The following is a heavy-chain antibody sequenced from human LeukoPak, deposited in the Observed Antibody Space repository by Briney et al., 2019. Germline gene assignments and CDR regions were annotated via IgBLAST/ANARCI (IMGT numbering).Heavy chain of an antibody. CDR2: ISAYNGNT. Sequence: APVKVSCKASGYTFTSYGISWVRQAPGQGLEWMGWISAYNGNTNYAQKLQGRVTMTTDTSTSTAYMELRSLRSDDTAVYYCARDDEYSSGWYGIDYWGQGTLVTVSS. D-gene: IGHD6-19*01. CDR3: ARDDEYSSGWYGIDY. J-gene: IGHJ4*02. V-gene: IGHV1-18*01. CDR1: GYTFTSYG.